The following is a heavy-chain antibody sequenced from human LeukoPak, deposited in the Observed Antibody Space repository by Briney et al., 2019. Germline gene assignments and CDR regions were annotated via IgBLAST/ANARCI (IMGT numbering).Heavy chain of an antibody. CDR1: GFTFSSYV. V-gene: IGHV3-23*01. J-gene: IGHJ4*02. CDR3: AKDQGPVGGFDY. Sequence: GGSLRLSCAASGFTFSSYVMSWVRQAPGKGLEWVSAISGSGGSTYYADSVKGRFTISRDNSKNTLYLQMNSLRAEDTAVYYCAKDQGPVGGFDYWGQGTLVTVSS. CDR2: ISGSGGST.